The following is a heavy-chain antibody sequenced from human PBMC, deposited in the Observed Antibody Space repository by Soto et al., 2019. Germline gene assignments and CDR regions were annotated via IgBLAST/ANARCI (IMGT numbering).Heavy chain of an antibody. CDR1: GGSISSGNYY. Sequence: TSETLSLTCTVSGGSISSGNYYWSWIRQPPGKGLEWIGFISYSGSTYYSTSLKSRVTISVDTSKSQFSLYLSFVTAADTSVYYCATMGTPATGLYFFDYWGQGSLVTVS. J-gene: IGHJ4*02. D-gene: IGHD2-15*01. V-gene: IGHV4-30-4*01. CDR3: ATMGTPATGLYFFDY. CDR2: ISYSGST.